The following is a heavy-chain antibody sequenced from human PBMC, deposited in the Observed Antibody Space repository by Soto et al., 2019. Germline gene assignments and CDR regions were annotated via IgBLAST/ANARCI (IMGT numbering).Heavy chain of an antibody. V-gene: IGHV4-31*03. CDR2: IYYSGST. CDR1: GGSISSGGYY. Sequence: PSETLSLICTVSGGSISSGGYYWSWIRQHPGKGLEWIGYIYYSGSTYYNPSLKSRVTISVDTSKNQFSLKLSSVTAADTAVYYCARGNYDILTGHPDYWGQGTLVTVSS. D-gene: IGHD3-9*01. CDR3: ARGNYDILTGHPDY. J-gene: IGHJ4*02.